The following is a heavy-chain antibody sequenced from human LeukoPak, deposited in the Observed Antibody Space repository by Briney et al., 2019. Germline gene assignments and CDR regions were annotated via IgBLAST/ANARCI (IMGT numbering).Heavy chain of an antibody. V-gene: IGHV4-30-4*01. CDR1: GGSISSGDYY. CDR3: ARVLHRNFDY. Sequence: SETLSLTCTVSGGSISSGDYYWSWIRQPPGKGLEWIGYIYYSGSTYYNPSLKSRVTISVDTSRNQFSLKLSSVTAADTAVYYCARVLHRNFDYWGQGTLVTVSS. CDR2: IYYSGST. J-gene: IGHJ4*02.